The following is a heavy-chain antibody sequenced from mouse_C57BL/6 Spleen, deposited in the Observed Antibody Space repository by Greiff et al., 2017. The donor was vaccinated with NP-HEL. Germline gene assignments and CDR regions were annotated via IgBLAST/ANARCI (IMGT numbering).Heavy chain of an antibody. CDR3: TRGGSSYVRYFDV. CDR1: GYTFTDYE. D-gene: IGHD1-1*01. V-gene: IGHV1-15*01. Sequence: VKLMESGAELVRPGASVTLSCKASGYTFTDYEMHWVKQTPVHGLEWIGAIDPETGGTAYNQKFKGKAILTADKSSSTAYMELRSLTSEDSAVYYCTRGGSSYVRYFDVWGTGTTVTVSS. J-gene: IGHJ1*03. CDR2: IDPETGGT.